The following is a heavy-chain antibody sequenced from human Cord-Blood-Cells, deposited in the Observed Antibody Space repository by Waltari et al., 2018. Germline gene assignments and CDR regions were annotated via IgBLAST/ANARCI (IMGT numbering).Heavy chain of an antibody. J-gene: IGHJ5*02. CDR2: IYQSGST. V-gene: IGHV4-38-2*01. CDR1: GYSISSGYY. CDR3: ARVAMVQGVNWFDP. Sequence: QVQLQESGPGLVKPLETLSLTCAVSGYSISSGYYWGWIRQPPGKGLEWIGSIYQSGSTDYNPSLKSRVTISVDTSKNQFSLKLSSVTAADTAVYYCARVAMVQGVNWFDPWGQGTLVTVSS. D-gene: IGHD3-10*01.